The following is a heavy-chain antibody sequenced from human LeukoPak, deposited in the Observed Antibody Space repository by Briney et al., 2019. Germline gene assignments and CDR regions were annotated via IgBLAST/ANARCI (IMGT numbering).Heavy chain of an antibody. CDR3: ARDLDGTTEYYFDY. D-gene: IGHD4-17*01. V-gene: IGHV1-69*13. CDR2: IIPIFGTA. J-gene: IGHJ4*02. CDR1: GGTFSSYA. Sequence: SVTVSCKASGGTFSSYAISWVRQAPGQGLEWMGGIIPIFGTANYAQRFQGRVTITADESTSTAYMELSSLRSEDTAVYYCARDLDGTTEYYFDYWGQGTLVTVSS.